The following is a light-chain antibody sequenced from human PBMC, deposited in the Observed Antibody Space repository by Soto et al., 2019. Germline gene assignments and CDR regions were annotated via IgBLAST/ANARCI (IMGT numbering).Light chain of an antibody. CDR3: QQYGSSHGA. V-gene: IGKV3-20*01. CDR1: QSVSSSY. J-gene: IGKJ1*01. Sequence: EIVMTQSPASLSVSPGERATLSCRASQSVSSSYLAWYQQRPGQAPRLLIYSASSRASGIPDRFSGSGSGTDFTLTISRLEPEDFAVYYCQQYGSSHGAFGQGTKVDI. CDR2: SAS.